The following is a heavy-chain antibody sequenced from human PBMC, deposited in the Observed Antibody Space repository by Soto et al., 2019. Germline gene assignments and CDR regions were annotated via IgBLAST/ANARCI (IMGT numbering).Heavy chain of an antibody. D-gene: IGHD6-13*01. V-gene: IGHV3-48*01. CDR2: ISSSSSTI. Sequence: EVQLVESGGGLVQPGGSLRLSCAASGFTFSSYSMNWVRQAPGKGLEWVSYISSSSSTIYYADSVKGRFTISRDNAKNSLYLQMNSLRAEDTAVYYFAGHPDRIAEIGWFDPWGQGTLVTVTS. J-gene: IGHJ5*02. CDR1: GFTFSSYS. CDR3: AGHPDRIAEIGWFDP.